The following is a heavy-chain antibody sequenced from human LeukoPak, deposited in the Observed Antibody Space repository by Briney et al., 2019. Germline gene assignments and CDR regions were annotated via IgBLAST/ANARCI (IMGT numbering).Heavy chain of an antibody. Sequence: PSETLSLTCAVYGGSFSGYYWSWIRQPPGKGLEWIGEINHSGSTNYNPSLKSRVTISVDTSKNQFSLKLSSVTAADTAVYYCARGRKFGGVIVKFFYFDYWGQGTLVTVSS. CDR1: GGSFSGYY. D-gene: IGHD3-16*02. J-gene: IGHJ4*02. V-gene: IGHV4-34*01. CDR3: ARGRKFGGVIVKFFYFDY. CDR2: INHSGST.